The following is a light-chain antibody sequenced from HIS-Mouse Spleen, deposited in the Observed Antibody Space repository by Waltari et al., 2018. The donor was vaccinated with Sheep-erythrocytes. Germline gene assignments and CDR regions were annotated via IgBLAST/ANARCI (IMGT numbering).Light chain of an antibody. CDR2: DVS. Sequence: QSALTQPRSVSGSPGQSVTISCTGTIIDVCCYNYVSWYQQQPGKAPKLMIYDVSKRPSGVPDRFSGSKSGNTASLTISGLQAEDEADYYCCSYAGSYNHVFATGTKVTVL. CDR1: IIDVCCYNY. CDR3: CSYAGSYNHV. J-gene: IGLJ1*01. V-gene: IGLV2-11*01.